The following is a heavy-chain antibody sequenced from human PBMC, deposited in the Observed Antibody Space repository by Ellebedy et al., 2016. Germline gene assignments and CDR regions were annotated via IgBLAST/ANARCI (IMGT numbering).Heavy chain of an antibody. Sequence: GGSLRLSXAASGFTFSSYAMSWVRQAPGKGLEWVSAISGSGGSTYYADSVKGRFTISRDNSKNTLYLQMNSLRAEDTAVYYCAKDRDCSGGSCYFRGWFDPWGQGTLVTVSS. CDR2: ISGSGGST. J-gene: IGHJ5*02. V-gene: IGHV3-23*01. CDR3: AKDRDCSGGSCYFRGWFDP. CDR1: GFTFSSYA. D-gene: IGHD2-15*01.